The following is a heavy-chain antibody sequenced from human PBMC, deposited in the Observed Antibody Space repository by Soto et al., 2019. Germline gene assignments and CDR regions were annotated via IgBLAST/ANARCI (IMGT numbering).Heavy chain of an antibody. J-gene: IGHJ6*02. CDR2: ISISSGYI. CDR1: GFTFSYYI. D-gene: IGHD3-16*01. CDR3: ARDYVRGYNYLYYYGMDV. V-gene: IGHV3-21*01. Sequence: GGSLRLSCAASGFTFSYYIMNWVRQAPGKGLEWVSSISISSGYIYYADSVKGRFTISRDNSKNTLYLQMNSLRAEDTAVYYCARDYVRGYNYLYYYGMDVWGQGTTVTVSS.